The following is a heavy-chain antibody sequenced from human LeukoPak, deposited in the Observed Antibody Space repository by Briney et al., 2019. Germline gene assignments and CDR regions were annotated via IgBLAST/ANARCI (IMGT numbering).Heavy chain of an antibody. CDR2: FNPKSGDT. D-gene: IGHD3-22*01. CDR1: GFMFTAYY. V-gene: IGHV1-2*02. CDR3: ARPDSSGYYSSLGYDY. J-gene: IGHJ4*02. Sequence: ASVKVSCKTSGFMFTAYYIHWVRQVPGQGLEWMGWFNPKSGDTNYPQKFQGRVTMTGDTSTSTAYMELSSLRSEDTAVYYCARPDSSGYYSSLGYDYWGQGTLVTVSS.